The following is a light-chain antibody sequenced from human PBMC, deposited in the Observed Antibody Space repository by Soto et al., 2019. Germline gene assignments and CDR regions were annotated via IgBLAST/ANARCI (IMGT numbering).Light chain of an antibody. CDR2: KND. V-gene: IGLV1-44*01. J-gene: IGLJ2*01. Sequence: QSVLTQPPSAYGTPGQTVTISCSGTISNIGSNAVNWYQQVPGTAPKLLMYKNDQRPSGVPDRFSGSKSGTSASLAVSGLQSEDEADYYCAAWDDSLNAVLFGGGTKLTVL. CDR1: ISNIGSNA. CDR3: AAWDDSLNAVL.